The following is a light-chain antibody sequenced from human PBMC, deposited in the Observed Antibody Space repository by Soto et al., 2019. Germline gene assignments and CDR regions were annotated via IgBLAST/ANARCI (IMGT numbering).Light chain of an antibody. CDR2: WAS. CDR1: QSVLYSSNNKNY. J-gene: IGKJ3*01. V-gene: IGKV4-1*01. Sequence: DIVMTQSPDSLAVSLGERATINCKSSQSVLYSSNNKNYLAWFQQKPGQPPKLLIYWASTRESGVPDRFSGSGSGTDFTLTISSLQAEDVAVYFCQQYYSSPRTFGPGTKVSLK. CDR3: QQYYSSPRT.